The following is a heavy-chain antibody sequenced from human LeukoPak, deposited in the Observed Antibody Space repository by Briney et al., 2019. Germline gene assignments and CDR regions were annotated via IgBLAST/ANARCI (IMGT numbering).Heavy chain of an antibody. J-gene: IGHJ4*02. CDR2: ISGSGGST. CDR1: GFTFSIYA. D-gene: IGHD3-10*01. V-gene: IGHV3-23*01. Sequence: GGSLRLSCAASGFTFSIYAMTCVRQAPGKGLEWDSAISGSGGSTHYTDSAKGRFTISRDNSKNILYLQMNSLRVEDTAVYYCARRSRDREFEYWGQGTLVTVSS. CDR3: ARRSRDREFEY.